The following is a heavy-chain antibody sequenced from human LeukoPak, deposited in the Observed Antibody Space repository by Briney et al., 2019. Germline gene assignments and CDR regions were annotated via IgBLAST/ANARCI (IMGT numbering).Heavy chain of an antibody. CDR3: ARGRTYYDYVWGSSLDY. V-gene: IGHV3-48*03. Sequence: PGGSLRLSCVISGFTLSCYEMNWVRQAAGKGLEWVSYISSSGDTIYYADSVKGRFTISRDNAKNSLYLQMNSLRAEDTAVYYCARGRTYYDYVWGSSLDYWGQGTLVTVSS. J-gene: IGHJ4*02. CDR2: ISSSGDTI. D-gene: IGHD3-16*01. CDR1: GFTLSCYE.